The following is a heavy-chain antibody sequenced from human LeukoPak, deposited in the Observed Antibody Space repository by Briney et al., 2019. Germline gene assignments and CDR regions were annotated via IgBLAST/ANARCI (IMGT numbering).Heavy chain of an antibody. CDR1: GFTFSDYY. CDR2: ISSSGSTI. CDR3: ARDGSPEMATANFDY. Sequence: PGGSLRLSCAASGFTFSDYYMSWIRQAPGKGLEWVSYISSSGSTIYYADSVKGRFTISRDDAKNSLYLQMNSLRAEDTAVYYCARDGSPEMATANFDYWGQGTLVTVSS. J-gene: IGHJ4*02. D-gene: IGHD5-24*01. V-gene: IGHV3-11*01.